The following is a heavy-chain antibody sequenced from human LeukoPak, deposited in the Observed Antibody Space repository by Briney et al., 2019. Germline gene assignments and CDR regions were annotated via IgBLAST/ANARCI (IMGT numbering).Heavy chain of an antibody. V-gene: IGHV1-18*01. J-gene: IGHJ3*02. Sequence: GASVKVSCTASGYTFTSYGISWVRQAPGQGLEWMGWISAYNGNTNYAQKLQGRVTMTTDTSTSTAYMELRSLRSDDTAVYYCARSHYYDSSGSEADFDIWGQGTMVTVSS. CDR2: ISAYNGNT. CDR3: ARSHYYDSSGSEADFDI. D-gene: IGHD3-22*01. CDR1: GYTFTSYG.